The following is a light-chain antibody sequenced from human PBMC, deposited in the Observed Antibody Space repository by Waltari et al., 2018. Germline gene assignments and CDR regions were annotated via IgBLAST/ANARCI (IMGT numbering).Light chain of an antibody. CDR2: DAS. CDR3: QQRHDWPLN. V-gene: IGKV3-11*01. J-gene: IGKJ4*01. CDR1: QSVRSY. Sequence: VLTQSPVTLSVSPGERATLSCKASQSVRSYLAWYQQKPGQAPRLLIYDASNRASGIPARFSGSGSGTDFTLTISNVEPEDFAVYYCQQRHDWPLNFGGGTKLEIK.